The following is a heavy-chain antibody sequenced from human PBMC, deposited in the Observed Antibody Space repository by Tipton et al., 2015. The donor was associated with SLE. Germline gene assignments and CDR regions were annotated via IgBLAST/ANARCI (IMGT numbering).Heavy chain of an antibody. J-gene: IGHJ5*02. Sequence: TLFLTCAVYGGSFSGYYWSWIRQPPGKGLEWIGEINHSGSTNYNPSLKSRVTISVDTSKNQFSLKLSSVTAADTAVYYCARAPIPNDSSGSGWFDPWGQGTLVTVSS. CDR3: ARAPIPNDSSGSGWFDP. CDR1: GGSFSGYY. V-gene: IGHV4-34*01. CDR2: INHSGST. D-gene: IGHD3-22*01.